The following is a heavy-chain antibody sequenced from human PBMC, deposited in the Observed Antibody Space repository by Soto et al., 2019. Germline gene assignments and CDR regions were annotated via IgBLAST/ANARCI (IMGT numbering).Heavy chain of an antibody. J-gene: IGHJ4*02. CDR1: GYTFTSYY. D-gene: IGHD3-10*01. Sequence: GASVKVSCKASGYTFTSYYMHWVLQAPVQGLEWMGIINPSGGSTSYAQKFQGRVTMTRDTSTSTVYMELSSLRSEDTAVYYCARSVTMRPELDYWGQGTLVTVSS. CDR2: INPSGGST. V-gene: IGHV1-46*01. CDR3: ARSVTMRPELDY.